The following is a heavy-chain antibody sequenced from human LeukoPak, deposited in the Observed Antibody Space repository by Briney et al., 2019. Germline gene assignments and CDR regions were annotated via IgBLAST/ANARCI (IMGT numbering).Heavy chain of an antibody. CDR3: ARSRCGGWFDP. Sequence: SETLSLTCTVSGGSISSGSYYWSWIRQPAGKGLEWIGRIYTSGSTNYNPSLKSRVTISVDTSKNQFSLKLSSVTAADTAVYYCARSRCGGWFDPWGQGTLVTVSS. CDR2: IYTSGST. CDR1: GGSISSGSYY. V-gene: IGHV4-61*02. J-gene: IGHJ5*02. D-gene: IGHD3-16*01.